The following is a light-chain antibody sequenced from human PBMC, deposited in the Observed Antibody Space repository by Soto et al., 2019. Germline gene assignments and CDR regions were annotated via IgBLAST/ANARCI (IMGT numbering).Light chain of an antibody. J-gene: IGLJ2*01. CDR3: SSYAGSNSPVV. V-gene: IGLV2-8*01. CDR1: SSDVGGYNS. CDR2: EVN. Sequence: QSALTQPPSASGSPGQSVTISCTGTSSDVGGYNSVSWYQQHPGKAPKLMIYEVNKRPSGVPDRFSGSKSGNTASLTVSGLQAEDEAGYYCSSYAGSNSPVVFGGGTKRTVL.